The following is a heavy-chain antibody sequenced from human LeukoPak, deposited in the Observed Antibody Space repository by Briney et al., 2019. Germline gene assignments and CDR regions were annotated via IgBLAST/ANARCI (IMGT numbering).Heavy chain of an antibody. CDR1: GGSISSYY. V-gene: IGHV4-59*04. CDR3: ARRDDSSGYYYAYFDY. J-gene: IGHJ4*02. CDR2: IYYSGST. D-gene: IGHD3-22*01. Sequence: SETLSLTCTVSGGSISSYYWSWIRQPPGKGLEWIGYIYYSGSTYYNPSLKSRVTISVDTSKNQFSLKLSSVTAADTAVYYCARRDDSSGYYYAYFDYWGQGTLVTVSS.